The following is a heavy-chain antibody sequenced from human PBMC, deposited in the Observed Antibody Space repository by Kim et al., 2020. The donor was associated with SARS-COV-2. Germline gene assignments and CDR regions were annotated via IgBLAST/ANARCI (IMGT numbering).Heavy chain of an antibody. D-gene: IGHD1-20*01. J-gene: IGHJ4*02. Sequence: SVKGRFTISRDNSKNTLYLQMNSLRAEDTAVYYCARESKNNWNDERGWHYWGQGTLVTVSS. CDR3: ARESKNNWNDERGWHY. V-gene: IGHV3-66*01.